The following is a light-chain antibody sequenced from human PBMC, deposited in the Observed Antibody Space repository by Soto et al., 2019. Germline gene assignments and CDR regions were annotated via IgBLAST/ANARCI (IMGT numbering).Light chain of an antibody. V-gene: IGKV3-15*01. J-gene: IGKJ1*01. CDR2: GAS. CDR3: QHYTNWPPWT. Sequence: EIVMTQSPATLSVSPGERATLSCRASQSVSSNLAWYQQKPGQAPRLLIYGASTRATGIPARFSGSGSGTEFTLTISRLQSEDFAIYYCQHYTNWPPWTFGQGTKVEIK. CDR1: QSVSSN.